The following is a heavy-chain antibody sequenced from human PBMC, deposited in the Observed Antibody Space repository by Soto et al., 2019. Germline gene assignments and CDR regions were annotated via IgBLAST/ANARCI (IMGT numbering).Heavy chain of an antibody. CDR2: IYFSGST. Sequence: PSETLSLTCSVSGGSISSYYWSWIRQPPGKGLEWIGYIYFSGSTTYNPSLKSRVTIPVDTSKNQFSLELSSVTAADTAVYYCARGGSWIDYWGQGTLVTVSS. CDR3: ARGGSWIDY. D-gene: IGHD6-13*01. J-gene: IGHJ4*02. CDR1: GGSISSYY. V-gene: IGHV4-59*01.